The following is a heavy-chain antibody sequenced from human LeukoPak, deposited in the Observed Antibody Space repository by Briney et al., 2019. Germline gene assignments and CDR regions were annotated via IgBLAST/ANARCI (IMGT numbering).Heavy chain of an antibody. V-gene: IGHV3-21*01. D-gene: IGHD2-15*01. J-gene: IGHJ3*02. Sequence: GGSLRLSCAASGFTFSSYSMNWVRQAPGKGLEWVSSISSSSSYIYYADSVKGRFTISRDNAKNSLYLQMNSLRAEDTAVYYCARDIVVVVAAPNANDAFDIWGQGTMVTVPS. CDR3: ARDIVVVVAAPNANDAFDI. CDR2: ISSSSSYI. CDR1: GFTFSSYS.